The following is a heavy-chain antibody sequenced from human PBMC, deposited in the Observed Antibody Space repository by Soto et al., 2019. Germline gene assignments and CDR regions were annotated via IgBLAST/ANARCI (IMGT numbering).Heavy chain of an antibody. V-gene: IGHV1-18*01. J-gene: IGHJ4*02. D-gene: IGHD3-3*01. CDR2: ISAYNGNT. CDR3: ARDSGFLEWLSRGYYFDY. CDR1: GYTFTSYG. Sequence: ASVKVSCKASGYTFTSYGISWVRQAPGQGLERMGWISAYNGNTNYAQKLQGRVTMTTDTSTSTAYMELRSLRSDDTAVYYCARDSGFLEWLSRGYYFDYWGQGTLVTVSS.